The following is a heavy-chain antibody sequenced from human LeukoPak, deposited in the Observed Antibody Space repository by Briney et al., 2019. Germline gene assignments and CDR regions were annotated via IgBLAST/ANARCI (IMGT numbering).Heavy chain of an antibody. J-gene: IGHJ4*02. CDR3: ASGRYCSGGSCYWGSDY. Sequence: GGSLRLSCAASGFTFGNYGINWVRQAPGKGLEWVSYISSSSSYIYYADSVKGRFTISRDNAENSLYLQMNSLRDEDTAVYYCASGRYCSGGSCYWGSDYWGQGTLVTVSS. D-gene: IGHD2-15*01. CDR1: GFTFGNYG. CDR2: ISSSSSYI. V-gene: IGHV3-48*02.